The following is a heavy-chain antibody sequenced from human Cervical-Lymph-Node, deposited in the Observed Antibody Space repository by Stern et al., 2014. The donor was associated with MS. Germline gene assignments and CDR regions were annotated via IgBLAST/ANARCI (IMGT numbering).Heavy chain of an antibody. CDR2: IIPIVGTT. Sequence: VQLVESGAEVKKPGSSVKVSCKASGGTFSSYVISWVRQAPGQGLEWMGGIIPIVGTTNYSQRSQGRVTITANKPTSTVYRDLNSLRSGDAAVYYCARGRPATDYWGQGTLVTVSS. V-gene: IGHV1-69*06. CDR1: GGTFSSYV. CDR3: ARGRPATDY. J-gene: IGHJ4*02.